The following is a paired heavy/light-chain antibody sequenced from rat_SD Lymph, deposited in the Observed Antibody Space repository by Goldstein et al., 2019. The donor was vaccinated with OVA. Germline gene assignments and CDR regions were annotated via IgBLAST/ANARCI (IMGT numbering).Heavy chain of an antibody. CDR3: ARRVRDSYAHFGY. CDR1: GFTFSNYY. CDR2: ISTSGTTT. J-gene: IGHJ3*01. Sequence: EVQLEESGGGLVQPGRSLKLSCSASGFTFSNYYMAWVRQAPKKGLEWVAIISTSGTTTYYPDSVRGRFTISRDNVKSSLYLQVNSLKSEDTATYFCARRVRDSYAHFGYWGPGTLVTVSS. V-gene: IGHV5-25*01. D-gene: IGHD1-12*01.
Light chain of an antibody. V-gene: IGKV12S11*01. J-gene: IGKJ5*01. CDR1: AGISNY. CDR2: YAN. CDR3: QQGYTYPLT. Sequence: DIQMTQSPHSLSASLGETVSIECLASAGISNYLAWYQQKPGNSPQLLIYYANRLQDGVPSRFSGSGSGTQYSLRINNMQPEDEGVYYCQQGYTYPLTFGSGTKLEIK.